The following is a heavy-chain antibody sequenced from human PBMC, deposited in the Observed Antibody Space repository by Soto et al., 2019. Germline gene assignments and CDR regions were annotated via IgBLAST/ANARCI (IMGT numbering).Heavy chain of an antibody. CDR2: IGTAGDT. CDR3: AKSQEIGTHFFDS. Sequence: GGSLRLSCAASGFTFSGFDMHWVRQPTGKGLEWVSSIGTAGDTYYAVSVKGRFTISRDNAKNSLSLQMNSLRAGDMAVYFCAKSQEIGTHFFDSWGQGTQVTVSS. J-gene: IGHJ4*02. V-gene: IGHV3-13*01. CDR1: GFTFSGFD. D-gene: IGHD6-13*01.